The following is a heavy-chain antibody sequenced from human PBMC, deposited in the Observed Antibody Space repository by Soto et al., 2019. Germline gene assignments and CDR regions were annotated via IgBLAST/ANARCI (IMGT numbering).Heavy chain of an antibody. CDR2: INPSAAGT. CDR3: TKAAAGGYMDF. D-gene: IGHD6-13*01. Sequence: ASVKVSCKASGYTFTSYYMHWVRQAPGQGLEWMGIINPSAAGTIYAQKFQGRVTMTRDTSTSTVYMELSSLRSEDTAVYYCTKAAAGGYMDFWGKGTTVTVSS. V-gene: IGHV1-46*03. J-gene: IGHJ6*03. CDR1: GYTFTSYY.